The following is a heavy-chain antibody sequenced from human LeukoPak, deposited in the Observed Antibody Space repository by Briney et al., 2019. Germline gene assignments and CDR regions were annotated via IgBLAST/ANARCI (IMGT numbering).Heavy chain of an antibody. CDR1: GYTFAGYY. CDR3: ARAYCSGGSCYEFDY. J-gene: IGHJ4*02. V-gene: IGHV1-2*02. CDR2: INPNSGGT. D-gene: IGHD2-15*01. Sequence: GASVKVSCKASGYTFAGYYIHWVRQAPGQGLEWMGWINPNSGGTNYAQKFRGGVTMTRDTSISTAYMEVSGLTSDDTAVYFCARAYCSGGSCYEFDYWGQGTLVTVSS.